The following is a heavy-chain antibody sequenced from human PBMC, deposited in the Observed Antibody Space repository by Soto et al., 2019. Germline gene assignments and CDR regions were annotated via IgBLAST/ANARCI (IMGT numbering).Heavy chain of an antibody. CDR1: GFTFSSYG. Sequence: GPLRLSCAASGFTFSSYGMHWVRQAPGKGLEWVAVISYDGSNKYYADSVKGRFTISRDNSKNTLYLQMNSLRAEDTAVYYCAKDLFLEWLLLDYYYGMDVWGQGTTVTVPS. D-gene: IGHD3-3*01. CDR2: ISYDGSNK. V-gene: IGHV3-30*18. CDR3: AKDLFLEWLLLDYYYGMDV. J-gene: IGHJ6*02.